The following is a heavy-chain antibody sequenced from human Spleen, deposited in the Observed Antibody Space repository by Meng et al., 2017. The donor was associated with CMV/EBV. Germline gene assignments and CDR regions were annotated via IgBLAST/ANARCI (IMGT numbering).Heavy chain of an antibody. D-gene: IGHD2-2*01. CDR2: INPNSGGT. J-gene: IGHJ6*02. CDR1: GYTFTSYG. V-gene: IGHV1-2*02. Sequence: ASVKVSCKASGYTFTSYGISWVRQAPGQGLEWMGWINPNSGGTNYAQKFQGRVTMTRDTSISTAYMELSRLRSDDTAVYYCARDRYCSSTSCYRDYYYGMDVWGQGTTVTVSS. CDR3: ARDRYCSSTSCYRDYYYGMDV.